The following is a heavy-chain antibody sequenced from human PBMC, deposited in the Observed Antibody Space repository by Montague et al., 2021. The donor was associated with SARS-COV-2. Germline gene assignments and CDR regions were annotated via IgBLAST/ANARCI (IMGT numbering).Heavy chain of an antibody. Sequence: SETLSLTCAVYGGSFSGYYWSWIRQPPGKGLEWIGEISHSGSTNYNPSLKSRVTISIDTPKNQFSLKLSSVTAADTAVYYCARHGYYETYDAFDIWGQGTMVTVSS. D-gene: IGHD3-22*01. CDR2: ISHSGST. V-gene: IGHV4-34*01. CDR3: ARHGYYETYDAFDI. J-gene: IGHJ3*02. CDR1: GGSFSGYY.